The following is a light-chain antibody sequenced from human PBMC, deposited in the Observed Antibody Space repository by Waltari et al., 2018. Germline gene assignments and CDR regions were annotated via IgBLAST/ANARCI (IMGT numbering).Light chain of an antibody. Sequence: QSVLTQPPSVSAPPGQTVTIPCSGRISNIETNTVNWYQHLPGTAPKLLIYINDQRPSGVPDRFSASKSGTSASLAISGLQSEDEAYYYCAVWDDSLNGPVFGGGTKLTAL. V-gene: IGLV1-44*01. CDR1: ISNIETNT. J-gene: IGLJ2*01. CDR2: IND. CDR3: AVWDDSLNGPV.